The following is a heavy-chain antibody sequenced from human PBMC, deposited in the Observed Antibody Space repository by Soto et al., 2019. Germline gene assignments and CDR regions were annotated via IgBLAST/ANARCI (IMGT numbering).Heavy chain of an antibody. CDR2: INPNSGGT. D-gene: IGHD6-13*01. CDR1: GYTFTSYC. Sequence: ASVKVSCNASGYTFTSYCMYLVRQAPGQGLEWMGWINPNSGGTNYAQKFQGRVTMTRDTSISTAYMELSRLRSDEMAVYYCERDHSGRFDFWGQGTLVTRSS. V-gene: IGHV1-2*02. CDR3: ERDHSGRFDF. J-gene: IGHJ4*02.